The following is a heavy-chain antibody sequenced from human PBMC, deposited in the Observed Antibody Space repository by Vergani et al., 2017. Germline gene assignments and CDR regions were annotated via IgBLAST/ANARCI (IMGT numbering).Heavy chain of an antibody. CDR2: ISGSGGST. Sequence: EVQLLESGGDLVQPGGSLRLSCAASGFTFNHYAMNWVRQAPGKGLEWVSGISGSGGSTYYAGSVKGRFTISRDSSKNTLYLQMNSLRAEDTAVYYCARGWWELLSDCWGQGTLVTVSS. D-gene: IGHD1-26*01. V-gene: IGHV3-23*01. CDR3: ARGWWELLSDC. CDR1: GFTFNHYA. J-gene: IGHJ4*02.